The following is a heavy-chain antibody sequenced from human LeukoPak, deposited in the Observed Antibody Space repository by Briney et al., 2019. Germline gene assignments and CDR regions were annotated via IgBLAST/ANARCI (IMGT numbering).Heavy chain of an antibody. Sequence: GGSLRLSCAASGFSFSSYSMNWVRQAPGKGLEWVSYISSSSSIIYYADSVKGRFTISRDNAKNSMYLQMNSLRAEDTAVYYCARWDIRGTAHQLDYWGQGILVTVSS. V-gene: IGHV3-48*04. CDR1: GFSFSSYS. CDR2: ISSSSSII. D-gene: IGHD5-12*01. J-gene: IGHJ4*02. CDR3: ARWDIRGTAHQLDY.